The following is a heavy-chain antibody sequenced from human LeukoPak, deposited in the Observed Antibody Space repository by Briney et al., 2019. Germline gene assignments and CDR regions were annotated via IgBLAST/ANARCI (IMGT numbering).Heavy chain of an antibody. D-gene: IGHD3-10*01. CDR3: ARDSFRGNYYFDY. V-gene: IGHV1-2*02. Sequence: ASVKVSCKAPGYTFTVNYMHWVRQAPGQGPEWMGWINPNNGGTNYAQKFRDRVTMTRDTSISTAYMELSRLRSDDTAIYYCARDSFRGNYYFDYWGQGALVTVSS. CDR2: INPNNGGT. CDR1: GYTFTVNY. J-gene: IGHJ4*02.